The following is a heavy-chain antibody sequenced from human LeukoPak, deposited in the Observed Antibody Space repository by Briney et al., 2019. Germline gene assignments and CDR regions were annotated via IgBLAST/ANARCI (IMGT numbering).Heavy chain of an antibody. J-gene: IGHJ4*02. D-gene: IGHD6-19*01. V-gene: IGHV4-39*07. CDR2: INHSGST. Sequence: SETLSLTCTVSGGSISSGGYYWSWIRHPPGKGLEWIAEINHSGSTNYNPSLKSRVTISVDTSKIPFSLKLGSVTAADTAVYYCARLGTYSLNMAVAGLDPYFDYWGQGTLVTVSS. CDR1: GGSISSGGYY. CDR3: ARLGTYSLNMAVAGLDPYFDY.